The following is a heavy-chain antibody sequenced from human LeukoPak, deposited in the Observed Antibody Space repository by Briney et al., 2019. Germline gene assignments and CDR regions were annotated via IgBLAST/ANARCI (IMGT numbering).Heavy chain of an antibody. CDR1: GGSVSGGGYY. Sequence: SETLSLTCTVSGGSVSGGGYYWSWIRQHPGKGLEWIGCIYYSGTAYYNPSLKSAVVISIDTSENQFSLKVSSVTAADTAVYYCAGRHGDTGAFEYWGQGILVTVSS. CDR3: AGRHGDTGAFEY. D-gene: IGHD5-24*01. J-gene: IGHJ4*02. V-gene: IGHV4-31*01. CDR2: IYYSGTA.